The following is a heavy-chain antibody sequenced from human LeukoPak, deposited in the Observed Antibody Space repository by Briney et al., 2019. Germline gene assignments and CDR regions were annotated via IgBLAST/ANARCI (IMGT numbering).Heavy chain of an antibody. V-gene: IGHV1-69*13. CDR2: IIPIFGTA. D-gene: IGHD1-1*01. CDR3: ARDSTTGTQFDY. J-gene: IGHJ4*02. CDR1: GGTFSSYA. Sequence: ASVKVSCKASGGTFSSYAISWVRQAPGQGLEWMGGIIPIFGTANYAQKFQGRVTITADESTSTAYMELSSLRSEDTAVYYCARDSTTGTQFDYWGQGTLVTVSS.